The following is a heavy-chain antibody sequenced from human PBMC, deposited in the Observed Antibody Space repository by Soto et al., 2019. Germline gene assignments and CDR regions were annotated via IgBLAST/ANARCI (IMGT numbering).Heavy chain of an antibody. V-gene: IGHV3-30*03. Sequence: PGGSLRLSCAASGLTFSSYGMHWVRQAPGKGLEWVAVISYDGSNKYYADSVKGRFTISRDNSKNTLYLQMNSLRAEDTAVYYCAIYDEYQLLFSGMDVSGQGISVTVSS. CDR1: GLTFSSYG. CDR2: ISYDGSNK. J-gene: IGHJ6*02. CDR3: AIYDEYQLLFSGMDV. D-gene: IGHD2-2*01.